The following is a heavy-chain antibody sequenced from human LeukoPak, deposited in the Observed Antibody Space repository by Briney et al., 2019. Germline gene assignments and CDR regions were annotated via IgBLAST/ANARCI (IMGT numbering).Heavy chain of an antibody. V-gene: IGHV1-2*02. CDR1: GYTFTGYY. J-gene: IGHJ4*02. CDR2: INPNSGGT. Sequence: GASVKVSCKASGYTFTGYYMHWVRQAPGQGLEWMGWINPNSGGTNYAQKFQGRVTMTRDTSISTAYMELSRLRSDDTAVYYCARGRGSTSSNFDYWGQGTLSPSPQ. CDR3: ARGRGSTSSNFDY. D-gene: IGHD2-2*01.